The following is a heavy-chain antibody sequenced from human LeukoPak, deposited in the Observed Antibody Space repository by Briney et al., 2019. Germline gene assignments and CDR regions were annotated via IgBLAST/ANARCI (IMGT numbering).Heavy chain of an antibody. V-gene: IGHV7-4-1*02. CDR2: INTNTGNP. CDR1: GYTFTSYA. J-gene: IGHJ4*02. D-gene: IGHD5-24*01. Sequence: PEASVKVSCKASGYTFTSYAMNWVRQAPGQGLEWMGWINTNTGNPTYAQGFTGRFVFSLDTSVSTAYLQISSLKAEDTAVYYCARDWDPLEMATIGYWGQGTPVTVSS. CDR3: ARDWDPLEMATIGY.